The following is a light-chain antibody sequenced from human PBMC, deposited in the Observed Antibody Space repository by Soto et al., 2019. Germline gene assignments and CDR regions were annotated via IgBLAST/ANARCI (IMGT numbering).Light chain of an antibody. Sequence: MNQSPCTLSSKQGDRATLSCRASQRVSTFLAWYQQRPGQAPRLLIPESANSAKGIPSRFSGSGSGTEVSPTTISRLQDDDFATYYRQQNNNYWTFGQGTIV. CDR2: ESA. J-gene: IGKJ1*01. V-gene: IGKV3D-15*01. CDR1: QRVSTF. CDR3: QQNNNYWT.